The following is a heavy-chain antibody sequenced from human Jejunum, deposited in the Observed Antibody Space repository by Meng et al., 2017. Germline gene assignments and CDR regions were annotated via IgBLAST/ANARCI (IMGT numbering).Heavy chain of an antibody. V-gene: IGHV3-74*01. J-gene: IGHJ4*02. CDR1: GFNFSVYW. CDR3: VRDGPNYFDY. CDR2: IDSDGTGT. Sequence: ELHLVESGGRFVQPGGSLRLSFAAFGFNFSVYWLHWFRQGTVKSLVWVSQIDSDGTGTSYADSVRGRFTISRDNAKNTLYLQMNSLRAEDTAVYYCVRDGPNYFDYWGQGTLVTVSS.